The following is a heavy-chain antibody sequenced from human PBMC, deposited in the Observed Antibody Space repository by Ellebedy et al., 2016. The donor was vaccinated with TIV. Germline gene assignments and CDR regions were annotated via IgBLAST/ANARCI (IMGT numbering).Heavy chain of an antibody. CDR1: DGSISSRGDY. D-gene: IGHD4-17*01. CDR3: AKSYGADAFDV. CDR2: IDYSGST. J-gene: IGHJ3*01. Sequence: LRLSCNVSDGSISSRGDYWNWIRQLPGKRLEWIGYIDYSGSTYYNPSLKSRLTMSVETSKNQFTLRLSSVTAADTAVYYCAKSYGADAFDVWGHGTMVTVSS. V-gene: IGHV4-31*03.